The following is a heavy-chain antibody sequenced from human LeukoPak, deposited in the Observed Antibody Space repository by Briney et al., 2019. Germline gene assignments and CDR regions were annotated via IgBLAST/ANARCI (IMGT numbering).Heavy chain of an antibody. CDR2: ISYDGSNI. CDR1: RFSFRSYD. D-gene: IGHD6-13*01. V-gene: IGHV3-30*18. Sequence: GRSLRLSCAASRFSFRSYDIYWVRQAPGKGLEWVAVISYDGSNIYYTDSVKGRFTISRDNSKNTLYLQMNSLRPEDTAVYYCAKDGQLGGSSWFTLYFDHWGQGTQVTVSS. J-gene: IGHJ4*02. CDR3: AKDGQLGGSSWFTLYFDH.